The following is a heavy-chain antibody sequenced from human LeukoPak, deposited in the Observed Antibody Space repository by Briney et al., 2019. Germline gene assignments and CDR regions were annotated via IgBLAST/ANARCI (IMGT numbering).Heavy chain of an antibody. CDR2: ISGRGGST. CDR3: AKGHFGAGHY. V-gene: IGHV3-23*01. J-gene: IGHJ4*02. Sequence: GGSLRLSCAASGFTFSSNAMSWVRQAPGNGLEWVSAISGRGGSTYYADSVKGRFTISRDNSKSTLNLQMNSLRVEDTAVDYCAKGHFGAGHYWGQGTLVTVSS. CDR1: GFTFSSNA. D-gene: IGHD3-3*01.